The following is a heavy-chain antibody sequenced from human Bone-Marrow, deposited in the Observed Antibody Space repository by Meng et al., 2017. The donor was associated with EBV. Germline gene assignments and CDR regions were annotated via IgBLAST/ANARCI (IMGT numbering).Heavy chain of an antibody. J-gene: IGHJ5*02. CDR3: ARASGYSSNWNYDWFDP. D-gene: IGHD6-13*01. CDR2: ISPDSGNT. CDR1: GFTLTSCG. V-gene: IGHV1-18*01. Sequence: VKTGAQVGKPGAMVKSSWKISGFTLTSCGFIWVRQAPGQGLEWMGWISPDSGNTNSAQKFHGRVTMTTDTSTNTVYMELRNLRSGDTAVYYCARASGYSSNWNYDWFDPWGQGTLVTVSS.